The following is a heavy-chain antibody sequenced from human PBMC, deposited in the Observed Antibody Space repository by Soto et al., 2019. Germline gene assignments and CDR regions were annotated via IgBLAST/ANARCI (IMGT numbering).Heavy chain of an antibody. D-gene: IGHD1-26*01. CDR3: AKGALAVFWVGPGFDY. J-gene: IGHJ4*02. Sequence: QVQLVESGGGVVQPGRSLRLSCAASGFTFSSYGMHWVRQAPGKGLEWVAVISYDGSNKYYADSVKGRFTISRDNSKNTLYLQMNSLRAEDTAVYYCAKGALAVFWVGPGFDYWGQGTLVTVSS. CDR2: ISYDGSNK. V-gene: IGHV3-30*18. CDR1: GFTFSSYG.